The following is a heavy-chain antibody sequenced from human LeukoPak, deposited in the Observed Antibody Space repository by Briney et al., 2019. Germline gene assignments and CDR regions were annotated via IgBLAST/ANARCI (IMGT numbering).Heavy chain of an antibody. CDR2: ISGSGSHT. D-gene: IGHD5-18*01. J-gene: IGHJ4*02. CDR1: GFSFSGYA. Sequence: PGGSLRLSCAASGFSFSGYAMSWVRQAPGKGLEWVSSISGSGSHTYHADSVKGRFTISRDNAKNSLYLQMNSLRTEDTAVYYCARDWVLSDTAMGSLLFDYWGQGTLVTVSS. CDR3: ARDWVLSDTAMGSLLFDY. V-gene: IGHV3-23*01.